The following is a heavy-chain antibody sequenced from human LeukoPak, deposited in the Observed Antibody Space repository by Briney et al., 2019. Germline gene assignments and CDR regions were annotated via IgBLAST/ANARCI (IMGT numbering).Heavy chain of an antibody. CDR3: AREPDIVATFFDY. V-gene: IGHV4-59*01. CDR1: GGSISSYY. D-gene: IGHD5-12*01. Sequence: SETLSLTCTVSGGSISSYYWNWIRQPPGKGLEWIGYIYYSGSTNYNPSLKSRVTISVETSKNQFSLKLSSVTAADTAVYYCAREPDIVATFFDYWGQGTLVTVSS. J-gene: IGHJ4*02. CDR2: IYYSGST.